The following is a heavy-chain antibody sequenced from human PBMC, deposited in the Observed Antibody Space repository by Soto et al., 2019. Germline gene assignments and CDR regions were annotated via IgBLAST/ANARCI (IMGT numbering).Heavy chain of an antibody. CDR1: GFTFSIYA. J-gene: IGHJ4*02. CDR2: ISGSGSGT. D-gene: IGHD6-13*01. V-gene: IGHV3-23*01. Sequence: PGESLKISCAASGFTFSIYAMSWVRQAPGKGLEWVSAISGSGSGTYYADSVKGRFTISRDTSKNTLYLQMNSLRAEDTALYYCAKSFSSNWYDYFNYWGQGSLVTVSS. CDR3: AKSFSSNWYDYFNY.